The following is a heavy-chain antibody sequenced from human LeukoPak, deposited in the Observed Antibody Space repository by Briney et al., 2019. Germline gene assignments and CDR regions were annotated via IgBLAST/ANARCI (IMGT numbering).Heavy chain of an antibody. CDR1: GGSISSSSYY. V-gene: IGHV4-39*01. D-gene: IGHD6-13*01. CDR3: ARQARGDSSSFDY. Sequence: SETLSLTCTVSGGSISSSSYYWGWIRQPPGKGLEWIESIYYSGSTYYNPSLKSRVTISVDTSKNQFSLKLSSVTAADTAVYYCARQARGDSSSFDYWGQGTLVTVSS. J-gene: IGHJ4*02. CDR2: IYYSGST.